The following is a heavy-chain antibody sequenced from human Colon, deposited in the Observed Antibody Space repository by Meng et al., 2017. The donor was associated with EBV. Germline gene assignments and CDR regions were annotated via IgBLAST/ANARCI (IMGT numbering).Heavy chain of an antibody. CDR3: ARRRYYYGSGSYHSYYFDY. J-gene: IGHJ4*02. D-gene: IGHD3-10*01. CDR2: IYYNGST. Sequence: QLQASGPGLLNPSETLSSTSTVSVGSISISSYYWGWIRQPPGKGLEWIGSIYYNGSTYYNPSLKSRVTISVDTSKNQFSLKLNSVTAADTAVYYCARRRYYYGSGSYHSYYFDYWGQGALVTVSS. CDR1: VGSISISSYY. V-gene: IGHV4-39*01.